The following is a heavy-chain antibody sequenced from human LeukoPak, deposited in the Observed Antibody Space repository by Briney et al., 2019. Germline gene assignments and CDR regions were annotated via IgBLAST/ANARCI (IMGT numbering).Heavy chain of an antibody. V-gene: IGHV3-48*01. CDR3: ARARGNSYGYVDY. CDR2: VSGSGSPI. D-gene: IGHD5-18*01. Sequence: PGGSLRLSCAASGFTFSPYSMNWVRQAPGKGLEWVSFVSGSGSPIYYADSVKGRFTISRGNARNSLYLQMNSLRAEDTAVYYCARARGNSYGYVDYWGQGTLVTVSS. J-gene: IGHJ4*02. CDR1: GFTFSPYS.